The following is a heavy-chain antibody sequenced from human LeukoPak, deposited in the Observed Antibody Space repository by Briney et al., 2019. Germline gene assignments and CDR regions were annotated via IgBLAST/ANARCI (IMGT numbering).Heavy chain of an antibody. J-gene: IGHJ4*02. D-gene: IGHD2/OR15-2a*01. Sequence: PGGSLRLSCAASGFTFSSYAMSWVRQAPGKGLEWVSAISGSGGSTYYADSVKGRFTISRDNSKNTLYLQMNSLRAEDTAVYYCARGLASYYGVFDYWGQGTLVTVSS. V-gene: IGHV3-23*01. CDR2: ISGSGGST. CDR1: GFTFSSYA. CDR3: ARGLASYYGVFDY.